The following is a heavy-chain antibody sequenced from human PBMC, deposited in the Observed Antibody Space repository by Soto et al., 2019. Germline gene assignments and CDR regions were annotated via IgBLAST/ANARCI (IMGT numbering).Heavy chain of an antibody. J-gene: IGHJ4*02. CDR1: GDSISSYY. CDR2: IYYSGNT. V-gene: IGHV4-59*01. D-gene: IGHD6-19*01. Sequence: SETLSLTCTVFGDSISSYYWSWIRQPPGKGLEWIGYIYYSGNTNYNPSLKSRVTISVDTSKNQFSLKLTSVTAADTAVYYCARDRGQWSDYWGQGTLVTVSS. CDR3: ARDRGQWSDY.